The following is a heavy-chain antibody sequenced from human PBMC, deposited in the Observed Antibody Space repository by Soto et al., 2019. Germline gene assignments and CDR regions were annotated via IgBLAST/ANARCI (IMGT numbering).Heavy chain of an antibody. CDR3: ARTMGYSSGWVYYYYYGMDV. D-gene: IGHD6-19*01. CDR2: INTNTGNP. V-gene: IGHV7-4-1*01. J-gene: IGHJ6*02. CDR1: GYTFTSYA. Sequence: GASVKVSCKASGYTFTSYAMNWVRQAPGQGLEWMGWINTNTGNPTYAQGFTGRFVFSLDTSVSTAYLQICSPKAEDTAVYYCARTMGYSSGWVYYYYYGMDVWGQGTTVTVSS.